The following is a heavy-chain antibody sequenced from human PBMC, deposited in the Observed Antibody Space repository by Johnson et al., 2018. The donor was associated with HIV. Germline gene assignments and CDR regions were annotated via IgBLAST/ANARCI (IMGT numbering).Heavy chain of an antibody. V-gene: IGHV3-11*05. CDR1: GFTFSDYY. D-gene: IGHD3-3*01. Sequence: QVQLVESGGGLVKPGGSLRLSCAASGFTFSDYYMSWIRQAPGKGLEWVSGITWNSGKIDYTGSVKGRFTISRDNAKNSLYLQMNSLRAEDTALYYCAEDGTIEYAFDMWGQGTMVTVSS. CDR3: AEDGTIEYAFDM. J-gene: IGHJ3*02. CDR2: ITWNSGKI.